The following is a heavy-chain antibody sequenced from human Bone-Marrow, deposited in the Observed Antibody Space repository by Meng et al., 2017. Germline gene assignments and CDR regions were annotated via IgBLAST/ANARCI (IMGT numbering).Heavy chain of an antibody. CDR3: ARGVTAAGTWYYYGMDV. D-gene: IGHD6-13*01. Sequence: GGSLRLSCAASGFTFSSYEMNWVRQAPGKGLEWVSYISSSGSTIYYADSVKGRFTISRDNAKNSLYLQMNSLRAEDTAVYYCARGVTAAGTWYYYGMDVWGQGTTVTVSS. J-gene: IGHJ6*02. CDR1: GFTFSSYE. CDR2: ISSSGSTI. V-gene: IGHV3-48*03.